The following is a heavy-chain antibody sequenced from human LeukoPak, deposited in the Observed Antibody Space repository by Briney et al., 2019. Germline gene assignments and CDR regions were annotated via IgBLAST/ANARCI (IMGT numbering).Heavy chain of an antibody. V-gene: IGHV3-23*01. Sequence: PGGSLRLSCAASGFTFSSYAMIWVRQSPGKRLECCSGMSDSVGNTYYAGSVKGRFTISRDNSKNMMYLQMNSLRAEDTAVYYCAKKIPTSFDPWGQGTLVTVSS. CDR1: GFTFSSYA. J-gene: IGHJ5*02. CDR3: AKKIPTSFDP. CDR2: MSDSVGNT.